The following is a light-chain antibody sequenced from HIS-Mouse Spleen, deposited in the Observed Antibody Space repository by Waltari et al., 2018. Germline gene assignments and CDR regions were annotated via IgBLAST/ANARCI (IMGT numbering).Light chain of an antibody. J-gene: IGKJ2*01. CDR2: WAS. V-gene: IGKV4-1*01. CDR3: QQYYSTPYT. Sequence: DIVMTPSPDSLAVSLGEGATINFKSSPSVLYSSNNKNYLAWYQQKPGQPPKLLIYWASTRESGVPDRFSGSGSGTDFTLTISSLQAEDVAVYYCQQYYSTPYTFGQGTKLEIK. CDR1: PSVLYSSNNKNY.